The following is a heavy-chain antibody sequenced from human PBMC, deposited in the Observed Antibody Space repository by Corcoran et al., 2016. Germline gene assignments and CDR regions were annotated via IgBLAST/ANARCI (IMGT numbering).Heavy chain of an antibody. CDR2: INAGNGNT. CDR1: GYTFTSYA. V-gene: IGHV1-3*01. D-gene: IGHD2-15*01. CDR3: ARGGYCSGGSGSILWVGFDP. Sequence: QVQLVQSGAEVKKPGASVKVSCKASGYTFTSYAMHWVRQAPGQRLEWMGWINAGNGNTKYSQKFQGRVTITRDTSASTAYMELSSLRSEDTAVYYCARGGYCSGGSGSILWVGFDPWGQGTLVTVSS. J-gene: IGHJ5*02.